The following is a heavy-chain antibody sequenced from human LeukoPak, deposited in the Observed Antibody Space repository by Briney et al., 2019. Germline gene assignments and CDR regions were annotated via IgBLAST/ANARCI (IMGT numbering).Heavy chain of an antibody. CDR1: GGSISSYY. Sequence: SETLSLTCTVSGGSISSYYWSWIRQPAGKGLEWIGRIYTSGSTNYNPSLKSRVTMSVDTSTNQFSLKLSSVTAADTAVYYCAREPVVVVPAAIYYYYEMDVWGQGTTVTVSS. V-gene: IGHV4-4*07. J-gene: IGHJ6*02. CDR2: IYTSGST. CDR3: AREPVVVVPAAIYYYYEMDV. D-gene: IGHD2-2*01.